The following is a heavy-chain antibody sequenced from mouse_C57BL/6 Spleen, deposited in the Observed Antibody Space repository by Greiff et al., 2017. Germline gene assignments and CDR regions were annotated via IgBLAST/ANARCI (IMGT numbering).Heavy chain of an antibody. V-gene: IGHV1-64*01. Sequence: QVQLQQSGAELVKPGASVKLSCKASGYTFTSYWMHWVKQRPGQGLEWIGMIHPNSGSTNYNEKFKSKATLTVDKSSSTAYMQLSSLTSEDSAVYYCARADLYAMDYWGQGTSVTVSS. J-gene: IGHJ4*01. CDR2: IHPNSGST. CDR1: GYTFTSYW. CDR3: ARADLYAMDY.